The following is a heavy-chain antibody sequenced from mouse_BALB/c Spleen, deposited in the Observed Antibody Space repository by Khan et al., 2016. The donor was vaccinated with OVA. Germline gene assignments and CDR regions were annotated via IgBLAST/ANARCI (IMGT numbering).Heavy chain of an antibody. D-gene: IGHD2-10*02. V-gene: IGHV1S81*02. CDR2: INPTNGGT. CDR3: TRSGYANPFAY. CDR1: GYTFSSYY. Sequence: QVQLKEPGAELVKPGASVKLSCKAPGYTFSSYYMYWVKQRPGQGLEWIGGINPTNGGTNFNEKFKTKSTLTVDKSSSTAYMQLSSLTSEDSAVYYCTRSGYANPFAYWGQGTLVTVSA. J-gene: IGHJ3*01.